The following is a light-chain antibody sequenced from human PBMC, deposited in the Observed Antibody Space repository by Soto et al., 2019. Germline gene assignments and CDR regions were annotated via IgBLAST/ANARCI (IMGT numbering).Light chain of an antibody. Sequence: DIQLTQSASFLSASVGDGVTITCRASQGISNYLAWYQQKPGKAPKLLIYAASTLQSGVPSSFSGSGSGTEFTLTISSLQPEHFATYYCQQLNSYPITFGQGTRLEIK. V-gene: IGKV1-9*01. CDR1: QGISNY. CDR2: AAS. J-gene: IGKJ5*01. CDR3: QQLNSYPIT.